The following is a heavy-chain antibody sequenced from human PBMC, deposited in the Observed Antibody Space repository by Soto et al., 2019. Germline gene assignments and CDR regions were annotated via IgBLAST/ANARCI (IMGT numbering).Heavy chain of an antibody. CDR3: ARDHQWAFDL. D-gene: IGHD1-26*01. V-gene: IGHV3-48*03. CDR1: GFPFSSHE. CDR2: ISSSGSV. J-gene: IGHJ4*02. Sequence: EEQLLESGGGLVQPGGSLRLSCVASGFPFSSHEMNWVRQAPGKGLEWVAYISSSGSVHYADSVKGRFALSRDNAKNSVYLQMNSLRAEDTAVYYCARDHQWAFDLWGQGVLVTVSS.